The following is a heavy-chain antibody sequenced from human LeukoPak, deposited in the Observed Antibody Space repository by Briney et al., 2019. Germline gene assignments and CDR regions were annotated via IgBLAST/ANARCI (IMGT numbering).Heavy chain of an antibody. V-gene: IGHV3-66*01. D-gene: IGHD6-6*01. CDR1: GFTVSNTY. CDR3: ARVIAARHFDY. Sequence: GGSLRLSCAASGFTVSNTYMSWVRQAPGKGLEWVSLIYSGDSTYYADSVKGRFTISRDNSMNTMFLQMNSLRAEDTAVYYCARVIAARHFDYWGQGTLVTVSS. J-gene: IGHJ4*02. CDR2: IYSGDST.